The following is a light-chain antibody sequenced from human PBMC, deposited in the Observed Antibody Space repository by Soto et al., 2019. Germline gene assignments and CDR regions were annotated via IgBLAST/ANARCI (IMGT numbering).Light chain of an antibody. CDR2: STS. CDR3: ALFMGNGISV. V-gene: IGLV8-61*01. J-gene: IGLJ1*01. CDR1: SGSVSTAHN. Sequence: QAVVTQGSSFSVSPGGTVTITCGLISGSVSTAHNPNWYQQTPGQAPRTLIYSTSTRSSGVPDRFSGSILGNKAALTITGAQADDESDYYCALFMGNGISVFGTGTKLTVL.